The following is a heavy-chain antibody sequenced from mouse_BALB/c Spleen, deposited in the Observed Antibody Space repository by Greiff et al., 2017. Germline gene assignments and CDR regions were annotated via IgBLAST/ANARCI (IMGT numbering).Heavy chain of an antibody. J-gene: IGHJ2*01. CDR2: ISYSGST. CDR3: ARFTTAYYFDY. CDR1: GYSITSDYA. V-gene: IGHV3-2*02. Sequence: EVQRVESGPGLVKPSQSLSLTCTVTGYSITSDYAWNWIRQFPGNKLEWMGYISYSGSTSYNPSLKSRISITRDTSKNQFFLQLNSVTTEDTATYYCARFTTAYYFDYWGQGTTLTVSS. D-gene: IGHD1-2*01.